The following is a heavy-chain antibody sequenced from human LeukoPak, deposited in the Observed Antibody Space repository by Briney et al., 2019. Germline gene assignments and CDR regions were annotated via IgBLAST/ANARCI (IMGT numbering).Heavy chain of an antibody. Sequence: GGSLRLSCAASGFTFSSYEMNWVRQAPGKGLEWVSGISWNSGSIGYADSVKGRFTISRDNAKNSLYLQMNSLRAEDTALYYCAKDGGGSYYDYWGQGTLVTVSS. J-gene: IGHJ4*02. CDR1: GFTFSSYE. D-gene: IGHD1-26*01. CDR2: ISWNSGSI. CDR3: AKDGGGSYYDY. V-gene: IGHV3-9*01.